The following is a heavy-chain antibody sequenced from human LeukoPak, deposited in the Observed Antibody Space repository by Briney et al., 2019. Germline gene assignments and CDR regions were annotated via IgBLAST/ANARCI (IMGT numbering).Heavy chain of an antibody. V-gene: IGHV1-8*03. CDR2: MNPNSGNT. CDR1: GYTFTSYD. CDR3: ARGTSVVVAAIGY. J-gene: IGHJ4*02. Sequence: ASVKVSCKASGYTFTSYDINWVRQATGQGLEWMGWMNPNSGNTGYAQKFQGRVTITRNTSISTAYMELSSLRSDDTAVYYCARGTSVVVAAIGYWGQGTLVTVSS. D-gene: IGHD2-15*01.